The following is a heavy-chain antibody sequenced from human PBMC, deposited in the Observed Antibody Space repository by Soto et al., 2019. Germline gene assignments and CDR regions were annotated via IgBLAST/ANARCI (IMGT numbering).Heavy chain of an antibody. J-gene: IGHJ4*02. CDR1: GFTFSDYY. CDR3: ARDLAKTSGYAHLDY. CDR2: ISSSGSTI. V-gene: IGHV3-11*01. D-gene: IGHD5-12*01. Sequence: QVQLVESGGGLVKPGGSLRLCCAASGFTFSDYYMSWIRQALGKGLEWVSYISSSGSTIYYADSVKGRCTISRDNAKNSLYLQMNSLRAEDTAVYYCARDLAKTSGYAHLDYWGQGTLVTVSS.